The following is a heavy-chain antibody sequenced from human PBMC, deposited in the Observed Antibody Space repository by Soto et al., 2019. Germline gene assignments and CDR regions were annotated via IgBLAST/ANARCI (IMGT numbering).Heavy chain of an antibody. J-gene: IGHJ5*02. V-gene: IGHV1-69*06. CDR1: GGTFSSYA. CDR3: AREGGSGGTEGTFDP. CDR2: IIPTFGTA. Sequence: QVQLVQSGAEVKKPGSSVKVSCKASGGTFSSYATSWVRQAPGQALEWMGGIIPTFGTANYAQKFQGRVTITRDKSTSTAYMEPGSLRSEDTAVYYSAREGGSGGTEGTFDPSGQGTLVTVSS. D-gene: IGHD2-15*01.